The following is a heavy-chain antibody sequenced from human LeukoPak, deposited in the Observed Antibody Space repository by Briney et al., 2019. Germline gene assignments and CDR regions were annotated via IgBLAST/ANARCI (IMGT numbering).Heavy chain of an antibody. V-gene: IGHV1-69*01. CDR2: IIPIFGTA. CDR1: GGTFSSYA. D-gene: IGHD1-26*01. J-gene: IGHJ5*02. Sequence: GTSVKVSCKASGGTFSSYAISWVRQAPGQGLEWMGGIIPIFGTANYVQKFQGRVTITADESTSTAYMELSSLRSEDTAVYYCAMSYSGSSLNWFDPWGQGTLVTVSS. CDR3: AMSYSGSSLNWFDP.